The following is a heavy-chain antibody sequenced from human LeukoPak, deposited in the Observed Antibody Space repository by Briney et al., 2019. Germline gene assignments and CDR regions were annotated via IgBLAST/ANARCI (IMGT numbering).Heavy chain of an antibody. CDR1: GFTFSSYG. CDR3: AKEGPGIPDC. J-gene: IGHJ4*02. CDR2: ISYDGSNK. Sequence: PGESLRLSCAASGFTFSSYGMHWVRQAPGKGLEWVAVISYDGSNKYYADSVKGRFTISRDNSKNTLYLQMNSLRAEDTAVYYCAKEGPGIPDCWGQGTLVTVSS. V-gene: IGHV3-30*18. D-gene: IGHD2-21*01.